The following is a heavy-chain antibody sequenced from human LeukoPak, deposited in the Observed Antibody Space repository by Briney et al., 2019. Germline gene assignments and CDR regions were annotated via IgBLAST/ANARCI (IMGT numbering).Heavy chain of an antibody. V-gene: IGHV3-73*01. J-gene: IGHJ6*03. CDR2: IRSKANSYAT. CDR1: GFTFSGSA. D-gene: IGHD2-21*02. CDR3: VRSVSTSRLGGDSFKYRYFYSYLDV. Sequence: GGSLRLSCAGSGFTFSGSAMHWVRQAPGKGLECVGHIRSKANSYATAYAASVKGRFTISRDDSKNMAYLQMISLKIEDTAVYYCVRSVSTSRLGGDSFKYRYFYSYLDVWGKGTTVTVSS.